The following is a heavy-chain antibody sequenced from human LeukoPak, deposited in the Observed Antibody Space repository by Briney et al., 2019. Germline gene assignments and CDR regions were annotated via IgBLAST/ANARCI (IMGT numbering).Heavy chain of an antibody. CDR2: INHSGST. CDR1: GGSISSYY. D-gene: IGHD3-16*02. J-gene: IGHJ5*02. Sequence: SETLSLTCTVSGGSISSYYWSWIRQPPGKGLEWIGEINHSGSTNYNPSLKSRVTISVDTSKNQFSLKLSSVTAADTAVYYCARKMIHDYIWGSYRNWFDPWGQGTLVTVSS. CDR3: ARKMIHDYIWGSYRNWFDP. V-gene: IGHV4-34*01.